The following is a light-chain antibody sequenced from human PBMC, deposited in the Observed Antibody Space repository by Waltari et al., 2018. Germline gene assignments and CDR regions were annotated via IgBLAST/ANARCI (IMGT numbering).Light chain of an antibody. CDR2: EVT. CDR3: CSYAGTGTFLYV. CDR1: HRGVGSYDL. V-gene: IGLV2-23*02. Sequence: QSALTPPASVSASPGQSITISCTGTHRGVGSYDLFPLYHLHPGKAPKLIIYEVTKRPSGVSHRFSGSKSGNTASLTISGLQSDDEADYYCCSYAGTGTFLYVFGTGSRVTV. J-gene: IGLJ1*01.